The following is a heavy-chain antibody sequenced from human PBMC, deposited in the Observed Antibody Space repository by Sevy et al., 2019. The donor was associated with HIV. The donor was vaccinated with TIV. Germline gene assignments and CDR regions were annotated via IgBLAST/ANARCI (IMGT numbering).Heavy chain of an antibody. CDR2: IKEDGSVK. CDR3: ARDKRHLGYYLFDY. J-gene: IGHJ4*02. D-gene: IGHD3-22*01. Sequence: GGSLRLSCEASGFTFSSYWMSWVRQAPGKGLEWVANIKEDGSVKYYVDSVKGRFTISRDNAKNSVYLQMNSLRAEDTAVYYCARDKRHLGYYLFDYWGQGTLVTVSS. V-gene: IGHV3-7*01. CDR1: GFTFSSYW.